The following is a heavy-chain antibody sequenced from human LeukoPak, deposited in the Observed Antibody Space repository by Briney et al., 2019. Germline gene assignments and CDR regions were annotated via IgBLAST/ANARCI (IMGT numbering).Heavy chain of an antibody. Sequence: ASVKVSCKASGYTFTSYYMHWVRQAPGQGLEWMGWINPNSGGTNYAQKFQGWVTMTRDTSISTAYMELSRLRSDDTAVYYCARDPQADYYYGMDVWGQGTTVTVSS. CDR1: GYTFTSYY. V-gene: IGHV1-2*04. J-gene: IGHJ6*02. CDR3: ARDPQADYYYGMDV. CDR2: INPNSGGT.